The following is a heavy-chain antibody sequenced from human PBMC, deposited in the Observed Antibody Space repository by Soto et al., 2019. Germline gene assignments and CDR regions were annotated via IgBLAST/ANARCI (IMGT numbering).Heavy chain of an antibody. CDR3: ARSTSSWYDGYFDY. Sequence: GGSLRLSCAASGFTFSTYSMNWVRQAPGKGLEWVSYILSSSSTIYYADSVKGRCTISRDNAKNSLYLQMNSLRAEDTAVYYCARSTSSWYDGYFDYWGQGTLVTVSS. CDR2: ILSSSSTI. V-gene: IGHV3-48*01. CDR1: GFTFSTYS. D-gene: IGHD6-13*01. J-gene: IGHJ4*02.